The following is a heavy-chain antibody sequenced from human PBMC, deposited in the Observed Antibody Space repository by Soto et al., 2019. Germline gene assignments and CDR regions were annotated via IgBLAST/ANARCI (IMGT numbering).Heavy chain of an antibody. Sequence: PSETLSLTCTVSGGSISTYYWSWIRQPLGKGLEWIGQINHSGSTNYNPSLKSRVTISIDTSKNQFSLNLNSVSAMDTAVYYCARRLVNRPVDPWGQGTLVTVSS. CDR3: ARRLVNRPVDP. CDR2: INHSGST. J-gene: IGHJ5*02. D-gene: IGHD2-15*01. CDR1: GGSISTYY. V-gene: IGHV4-34*01.